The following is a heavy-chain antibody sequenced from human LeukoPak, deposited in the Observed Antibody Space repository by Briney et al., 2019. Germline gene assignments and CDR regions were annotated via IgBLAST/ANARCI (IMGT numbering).Heavy chain of an antibody. J-gene: IGHJ6*02. V-gene: IGHV4-59*01. CDR2: IYYSGST. Sequence: PSETLSLTCTVSGGSISSYYWSWIRQPPGKGLEWIGYIYYSGSTNYNPSLKSRVTISVDTSKNQFSLKLSSVTAADTAVHYCARAVGYCSSTSCQGYYYYGMDVWGQGTTVTVSS. CDR3: ARAVGYCSSTSCQGYYYYGMDV. D-gene: IGHD2-2*03. CDR1: GGSISSYY.